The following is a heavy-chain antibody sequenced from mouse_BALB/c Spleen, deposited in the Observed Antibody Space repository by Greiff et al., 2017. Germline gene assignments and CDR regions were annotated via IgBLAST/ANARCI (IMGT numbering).Heavy chain of an antibody. J-gene: IGHJ2*01. CDR3: ARNDYDRFDY. V-gene: IGHV2-2*02. D-gene: IGHD2-4*01. CDR2: IWSGGST. Sequence: VKLQESGPGLVQPSQSLSITCTVSGFSLTSYGVHWVRQSPGKGLEWLGVIWSGGSTDYNAAFISRLSISKDNSKSQVFFKMNSLQANVTAIYYCARNDYDRFDYWGQGTTLTVSS. CDR1: GFSLTSYG.